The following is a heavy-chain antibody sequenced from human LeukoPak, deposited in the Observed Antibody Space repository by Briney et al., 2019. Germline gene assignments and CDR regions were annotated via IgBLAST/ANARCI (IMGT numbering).Heavy chain of an antibody. CDR3: ARNGGTTTTSLYYYGMDV. Sequence: QPGRSLRLSCAASGFTFSSYGMHWVRQAPGKGLEWVAVISYDGSNKYYADSVKGRFTISRDNSKNTLYLQMNSLRAEDTAVYYCARNGGTTTTSLYYYGMDVWGKGTTVTVSS. CDR1: GFTFSSYG. V-gene: IGHV3-30*03. CDR2: ISYDGSNK. D-gene: IGHD1-1*01. J-gene: IGHJ6*04.